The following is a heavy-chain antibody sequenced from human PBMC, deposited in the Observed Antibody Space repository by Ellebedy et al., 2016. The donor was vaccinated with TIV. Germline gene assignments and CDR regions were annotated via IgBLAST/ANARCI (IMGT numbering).Heavy chain of an antibody. Sequence: AASVKVSCKASGYTFTGYSIHWVRQAPGQGLEWMGWINPNSGGTNYAQRFQGWVTMTRDTSIGPAYMVLNRLTSDATAVYYCGRGMKMGIAWCYLHYWGQGTLVTVSS. CDR1: GYTFTGYS. J-gene: IGHJ4*02. CDR2: INPNSGGT. CDR3: GRGMKMGIAWCYLHY. V-gene: IGHV1-2*04. D-gene: IGHD7-27*01.